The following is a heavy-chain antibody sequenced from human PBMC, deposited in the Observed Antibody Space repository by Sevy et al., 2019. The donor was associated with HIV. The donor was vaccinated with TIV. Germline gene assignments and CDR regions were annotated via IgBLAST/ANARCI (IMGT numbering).Heavy chain of an antibody. V-gene: IGHV3-21*01. J-gene: IGHJ5*02. CDR1: GFSFSDYN. CDR3: AREQWLDH. Sequence: GGSLRLSCAASGFSFSDYNMNWVRQAPGKGLEWVSSISSGSVHMYYADSIKGRFTISRDNAKNSLYLHLNSLRAEDTAVYYCAREQWLDHWGQGTLVTVSS. CDR2: ISSGSVHM.